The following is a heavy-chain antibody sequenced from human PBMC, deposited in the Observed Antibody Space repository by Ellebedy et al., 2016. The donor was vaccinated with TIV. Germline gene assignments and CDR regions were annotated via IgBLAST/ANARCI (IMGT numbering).Heavy chain of an antibody. CDR3: ARVAEFFYDSSGYPTPDYFDF. J-gene: IGHJ4*02. CDR1: GGTFSNYG. CDR2: IIPIFATT. V-gene: IGHV1-69*13. D-gene: IGHD3-22*01. Sequence: AASVKVSCKASGGTFSNYGFNWVRQARGQGLEWMGGIIPIFATTKYAQKFQGRVTMTADESTSTVYMELSSLRSEDTAVYYCARVAEFFYDSSGYPTPDYFDFWGQGALVTVSS.